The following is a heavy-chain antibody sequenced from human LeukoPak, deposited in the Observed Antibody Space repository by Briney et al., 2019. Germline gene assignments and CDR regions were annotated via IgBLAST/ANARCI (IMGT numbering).Heavy chain of an antibody. CDR1: GFTFNRYG. Sequence: GGSLRLSCAASGFTFNRYGMHWVRQAPGKGLEWAAYISFDGNDKYYADSVKGRFTISRDKSNNILFLQMKTLRVEDTAVYYCAKDLENYGSGDPFDMWGQGTMVTVSS. CDR3: AKDLENYGSGDPFDM. J-gene: IGHJ3*02. D-gene: IGHD3-10*01. CDR2: ISFDGNDK. V-gene: IGHV3-30*02.